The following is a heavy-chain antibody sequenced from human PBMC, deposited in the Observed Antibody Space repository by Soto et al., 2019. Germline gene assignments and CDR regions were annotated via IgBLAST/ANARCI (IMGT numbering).Heavy chain of an antibody. D-gene: IGHD3-10*01. CDR2: IYYSGST. CDR3: ARVMEQYYGSGSYYWFDP. CDR1: GGSISSGGYY. J-gene: IGHJ5*02. V-gene: IGHV4-31*03. Sequence: LPLTCTVSGGSISSGGYYWSWIRQHPGKGLEWIGYIYYSGSTYYNPSLKSRVTISVDTSKNQFSLKLSSVTAADTAVYYCARVMEQYYGSGSYYWFDPWGQGTLVTVYS.